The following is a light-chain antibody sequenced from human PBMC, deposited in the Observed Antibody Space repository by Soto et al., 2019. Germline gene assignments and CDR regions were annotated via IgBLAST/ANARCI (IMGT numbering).Light chain of an antibody. Sequence: DTQMTQSPSSVSASVGDRVTITCRASQGIGSLLAWYQQKPGKAPKLLVYAASNLQSGVPSRFSGSGSGIDFTLTISSLQPEDFAIYYCQQANSFPFSFGPGTKVDMK. CDR3: QQANSFPFS. CDR2: AAS. V-gene: IGKV1-12*02. CDR1: QGIGSL. J-gene: IGKJ3*01.